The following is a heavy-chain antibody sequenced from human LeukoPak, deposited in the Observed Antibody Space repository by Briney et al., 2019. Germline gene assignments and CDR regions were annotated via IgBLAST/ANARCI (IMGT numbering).Heavy chain of an antibody. D-gene: IGHD6-13*01. CDR3: ARDSSSWYFDY. CDR2: IYASGST. CDR1: GGSSSGYY. Sequence: KPSETLSLTCTVSGGSSSGYYWSWIRQPAGKGLECIGRIYASGSTNYNPSLKSRVTMSADTSKNQFSLKLSSVTAADTAVYYCARDSSSWYFDYWGQGTLVTVSS. J-gene: IGHJ4*02. V-gene: IGHV4-4*07.